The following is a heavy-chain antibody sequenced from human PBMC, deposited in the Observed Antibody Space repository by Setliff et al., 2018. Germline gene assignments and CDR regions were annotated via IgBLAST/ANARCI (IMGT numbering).Heavy chain of an antibody. Sequence: SETLSLTCSVSGGSINEYYWSWFRQPAGKGLERIGRIYSDENTDYNPSLKSRVTMSADTSKIQFSLKLKSVTAADTAVYYCTRNFLGWLARFWGRGTLVTVS. CDR1: GGSINEYY. V-gene: IGHV4-4*07. J-gene: IGHJ4*02. CDR2: IYSDENT. D-gene: IGHD6-19*01. CDR3: TRNFLGWLARF.